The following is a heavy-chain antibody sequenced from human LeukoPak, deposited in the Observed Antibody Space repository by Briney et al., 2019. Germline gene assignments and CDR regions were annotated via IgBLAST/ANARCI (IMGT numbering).Heavy chain of an antibody. CDR1: GFTFRNHW. Sequence: PGGSLRLSCAAPGFTFRNHWMSWVRQAPGKGLEWVAHIKKDGSEKYYVDSVKGRFTISRDNAKNSLYLQMNSLRAEDTAVYYCARDILTGYYVYYYYDGMDVWGKGTTVTVSS. CDR3: ARDILTGYYVYYYYDGMDV. CDR2: IKKDGSEK. D-gene: IGHD3-9*01. V-gene: IGHV3-7*03. J-gene: IGHJ6*04.